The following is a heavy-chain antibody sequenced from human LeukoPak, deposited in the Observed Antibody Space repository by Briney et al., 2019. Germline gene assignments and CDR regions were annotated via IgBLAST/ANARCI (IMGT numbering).Heavy chain of an antibody. J-gene: IGHJ4*02. CDR1: GGSFSGYY. CDR2: INHSGST. V-gene: IGHV4-34*01. CDR3: ARDRLPGY. Sequence: SETLPLTCAVYGGSFSGYYWSWIRQPPGKGLEWIGEINHSGSTNYNPSLKSRVTISVDTSKTQLSLRLSSVTAADSAVYYCARDRLPGYWGQGTLVTVSS. D-gene: IGHD2-15*01.